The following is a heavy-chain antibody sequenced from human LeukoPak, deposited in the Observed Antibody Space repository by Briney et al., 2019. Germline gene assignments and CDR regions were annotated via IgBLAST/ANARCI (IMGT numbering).Heavy chain of an antibody. CDR1: GGSISSYY. Sequence: LVKPSETLSLTCTVSGGSISSYYWSWIRQPPGKGLEWIGYIYYSGSTNYNPSLKGRVTISVDTSKNQFSLKLSSVTAADTAVYYCARGTNSDYYDYVWGSYPVNYFDYWGQGTLVTVSS. J-gene: IGHJ4*02. D-gene: IGHD3-16*02. V-gene: IGHV4-59*01. CDR3: ARGTNSDYYDYVWGSYPVNYFDY. CDR2: IYYSGST.